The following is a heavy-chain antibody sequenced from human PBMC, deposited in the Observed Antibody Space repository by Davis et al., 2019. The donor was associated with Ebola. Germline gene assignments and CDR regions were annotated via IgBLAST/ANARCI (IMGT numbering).Heavy chain of an antibody. CDR2: IWYDGSNK. Sequence: GESLKISCAASGSTFSSYGMHWVREAPGKGLEWVAVIWYDGSNKFYSDSVKGRFTISRDNSKTTLYLQMNSLRADDTAVYYCARGAYGDYEDYWGQGTLVTVSS. D-gene: IGHD4-17*01. V-gene: IGHV3-33*01. J-gene: IGHJ4*02. CDR1: GSTFSSYG. CDR3: ARGAYGDYEDY.